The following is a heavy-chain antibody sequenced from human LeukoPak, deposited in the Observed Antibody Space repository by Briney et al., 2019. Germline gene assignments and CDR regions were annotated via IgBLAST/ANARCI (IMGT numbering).Heavy chain of an antibody. V-gene: IGHV3-64D*06. CDR3: VKRSHIVVVPAGTGLDY. J-gene: IGHJ4*02. CDR2: ISSNWCST. Sequence: GGSLRLSCSASGFIFSSYAMHWVRQAPGRGLEYVSAISSNWCSTYYADSVKGRFTISRDNSKNTLYLQMSSLRAEDTAVYYCVKRSHIVVVPAGTGLDYWGQGTLGTVSS. D-gene: IGHD2-2*01. CDR1: GFIFSSYA.